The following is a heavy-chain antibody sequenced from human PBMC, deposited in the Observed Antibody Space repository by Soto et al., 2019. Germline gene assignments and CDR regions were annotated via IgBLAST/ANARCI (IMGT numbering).Heavy chain of an antibody. V-gene: IGHV6-1*01. J-gene: IGHJ4*02. CDR3: ARDYYESGGYFDC. CDR2: TYYRSKWNT. D-gene: IGHD3-22*01. CDR1: GDNVSSNSAA. Sequence: SQTLSLTCASSGDNVSSNSAALNWIMQSPARGLEWLGRTYYRSKWNTDYAVSVNSRITISPDTSKNQFSLQLKSVTPEDTGVYYCARDYYESGGYFDCWGQGNLVTVSS.